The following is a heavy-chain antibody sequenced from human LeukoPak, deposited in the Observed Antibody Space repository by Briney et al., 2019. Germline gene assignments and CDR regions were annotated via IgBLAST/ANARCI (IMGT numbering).Heavy chain of an antibody. V-gene: IGHV3-9*01. CDR3: ALLCGSGSYYSDY. Sequence: GRSLRLSCAASGFTFDDYAMHWVRQVPGKGLEWVSGISWNSGSIGYADSVKGRFTISRDNAKKSLYLQMNSLRPEDTALYYCALLCGSGSYYSDYWGQGTLVTVSS. CDR1: GFTFDDYA. D-gene: IGHD3-10*01. J-gene: IGHJ4*02. CDR2: ISWNSGSI.